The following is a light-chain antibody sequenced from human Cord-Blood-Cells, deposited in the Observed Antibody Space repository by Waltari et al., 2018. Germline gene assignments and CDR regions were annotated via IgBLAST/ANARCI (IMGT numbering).Light chain of an antibody. CDR2: KAS. Sequence: DIQMTQSPPTLSASVGDRDNITCRASQSISSRVAWYPQKPGKAPKLLIYKASSLESGVPSRFSGSGSGTEFTLTISSLQPDDFATYYCQQYNSYSTFGQGTKVEIK. CDR3: QQYNSYST. V-gene: IGKV1-5*03. J-gene: IGKJ1*01. CDR1: QSISSR.